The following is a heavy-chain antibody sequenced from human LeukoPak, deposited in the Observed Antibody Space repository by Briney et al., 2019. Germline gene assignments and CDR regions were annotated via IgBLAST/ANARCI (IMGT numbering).Heavy chain of an antibody. CDR2: ISAYNGNT. Sequence: GASAKVSCKASGYTFTSYGISWVRQAPGQGLEWMGWISAYNGNTNYAQKLQGRVTMTTDTSTSTAYMELRSLRSDDTAVYYCARGLAAAGTEDAFDIWGQGTMVTVSS. J-gene: IGHJ3*02. V-gene: IGHV1-18*01. D-gene: IGHD6-13*01. CDR1: GYTFTSYG. CDR3: ARGLAAAGTEDAFDI.